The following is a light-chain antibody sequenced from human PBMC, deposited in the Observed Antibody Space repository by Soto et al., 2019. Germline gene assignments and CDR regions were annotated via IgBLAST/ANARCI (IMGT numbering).Light chain of an antibody. Sequence: DIQMTQSPSTLSASVGDRVTITCRASQSISRWLAWYHQKPGKAPKLLIYDASSLESGVPSRFSGSGSGTDFTLTISSLQSDDFATSYCQQYNSYSYSFGQGTKLEIK. J-gene: IGKJ2*01. CDR3: QQYNSYSYS. CDR1: QSISRW. V-gene: IGKV1-5*01. CDR2: DAS.